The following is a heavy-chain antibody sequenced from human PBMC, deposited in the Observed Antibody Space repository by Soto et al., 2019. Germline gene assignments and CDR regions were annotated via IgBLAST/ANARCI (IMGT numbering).Heavy chain of an antibody. CDR2: INPHTGDT. CDR3: AREGRAATGARREWYFDL. D-gene: IGHD3-9*01. CDR1: AYTLTEYY. V-gene: IGHV1-2*02. J-gene: IGHJ2*01. Sequence: QVHLVPSGAAVKKPVASVTVSCKTSAYTLTEYYMHWVRQAPVQGLEWMAWINPHTGDTGIAERLQGRVPMTRDTSTNTSHMGLTSLTSDDTAIYYCAREGRAATGARREWYFDLWGRGSLVTVSS.